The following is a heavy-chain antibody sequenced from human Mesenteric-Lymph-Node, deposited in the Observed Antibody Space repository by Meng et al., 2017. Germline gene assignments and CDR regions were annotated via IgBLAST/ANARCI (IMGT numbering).Heavy chain of an antibody. CDR3: ARTHFYDSSNYGFDY. CDR1: GGSIGRGDYY. J-gene: IGHJ4*02. Sequence: VTRKASGPGLLTPAQPLSLTCTVSGGSIGRGDYYWSWIRQPPGKGLEWIGYISYSGSTYYNPSLKSRVTISVDTSKNQFSLKLSSVTAADTAVYYCARTHFYDSSNYGFDYWGQGTLVTVSS. V-gene: IGHV4-30-4*01. D-gene: IGHD3-22*01. CDR2: ISYSGST.